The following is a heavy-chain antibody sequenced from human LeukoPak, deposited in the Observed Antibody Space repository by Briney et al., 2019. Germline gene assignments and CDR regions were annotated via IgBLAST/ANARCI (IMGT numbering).Heavy chain of an antibody. CDR2: ILSDGSSP. J-gene: IGHJ1*01. CDR3: AKVGVPAAVPPEYFQH. D-gene: IGHD2-2*01. V-gene: IGHV3-74*01. Sequence: GGSLRLSCAASGFTFSSYWMHWVRQAPGKGQGWVSRILSDGSSPSYADSVKGRLTISRDNARTTMYRQRNGWRAEATAVYYGAKVGVPAAVPPEYFQHWGQGTLVTVSS. CDR1: GFTFSSYW.